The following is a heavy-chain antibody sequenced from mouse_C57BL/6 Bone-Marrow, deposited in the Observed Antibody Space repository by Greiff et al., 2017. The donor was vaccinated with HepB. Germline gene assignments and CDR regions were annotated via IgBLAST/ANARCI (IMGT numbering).Heavy chain of an antibody. J-gene: IGHJ1*03. D-gene: IGHD2-4*01. CDR1: GYSITSDY. CDR2: ISYSGST. V-gene: IGHV3-8*01. CDR3: SRWGYYDYENWYFDV. Sequence: EVMLVESGPGLAKPSQTLSLTCSVTGYSITSDYWNWLRKFPGNKLEYMGYISYSGSTYYNPSLNSRISITRDTSKNQYYLQLNSVTTEETATYYCSRWGYYDYENWYFDVWGTGTTVTVSS.